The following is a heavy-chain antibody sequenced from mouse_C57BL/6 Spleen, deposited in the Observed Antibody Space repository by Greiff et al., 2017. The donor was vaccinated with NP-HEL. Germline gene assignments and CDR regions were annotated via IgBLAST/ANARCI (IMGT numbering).Heavy chain of an antibody. CDR3: ARYRDYDDGVDY. Sequence: EVHLVESGGGLVQPGGSLSLSCAASGFTFTDYYMSWVRQPPGKALEWLGFIRNKANGYTTEYSASVKGRFTISRDNSQSILYLQMNALRAEDSATYYCARYRDYDDGVDYWGQGTSVTVSS. CDR1: GFTFTDYY. J-gene: IGHJ4*01. D-gene: IGHD2-4*01. CDR2: IRNKANGYTT. V-gene: IGHV7-3*01.